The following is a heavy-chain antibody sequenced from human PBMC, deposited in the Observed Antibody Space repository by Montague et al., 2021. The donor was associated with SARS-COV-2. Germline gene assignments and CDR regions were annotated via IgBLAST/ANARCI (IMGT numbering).Heavy chain of an antibody. CDR1: GFSLSTSGMC. CDR3: ARIRDYDILTGSYSGFDY. J-gene: IGHJ4*02. Sequence: PALVKPTQTPTLTCTFSGFSLSTSGMCVSWIRQPPGKALEWLALXDWDDDKYYSTSLKTRLTISKDTSKNQVVLTMTNMDPVDTATYYCARIRDYDILTGSYSGFDYWGQGTLVTVSS. CDR2: XDWDDDK. V-gene: IGHV2-70*01. D-gene: IGHD3-9*01.